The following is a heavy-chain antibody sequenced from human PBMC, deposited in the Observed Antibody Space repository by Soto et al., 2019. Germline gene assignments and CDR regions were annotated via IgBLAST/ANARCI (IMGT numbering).Heavy chain of an antibody. CDR3: VKVLARGVGVPRFYFDS. V-gene: IGHV3-74*01. J-gene: IGHJ4*02. CDR1: GFTFSNSW. D-gene: IGHD2-2*01. Sequence: GGSLRLSCAASGFTFSNSWMHWVRQVSGKGLEWVSRINADGTSTSYADSVKGRFTISRDNAKNTLYLHVNSLRAEDTAVFYCVKVLARGVGVPRFYFDSWGQGALVTVSS. CDR2: INADGTST.